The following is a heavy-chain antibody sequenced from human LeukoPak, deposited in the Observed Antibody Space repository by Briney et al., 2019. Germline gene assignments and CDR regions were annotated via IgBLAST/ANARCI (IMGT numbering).Heavy chain of an antibody. V-gene: IGHV1-18*01. J-gene: IGHJ4*02. Sequence: ASVKVSCKASGYTFTSYGISWVRQAPGQGLEGMGWISAYNGNTNYAQNLQGTVTMPTDTSTRTAYMELRSLSSDDTAVYYCARFDSSGYFYYFDYWGQGTLVTVSS. D-gene: IGHD3-22*01. CDR3: ARFDSSGYFYYFDY. CDR2: ISAYNGNT. CDR1: GYTFTSYG.